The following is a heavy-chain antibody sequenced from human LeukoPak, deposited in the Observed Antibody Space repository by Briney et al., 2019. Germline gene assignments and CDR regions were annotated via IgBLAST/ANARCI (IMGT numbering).Heavy chain of an antibody. CDR2: ISGSGGST. CDR1: GFTFSSYA. CDR3: AKSVMITFGGVIGAFDI. J-gene: IGHJ3*02. Sequence: GGSLRLSCAASGFTFSSYAMSWVRQAPGKGLEWVSAISGSGGSTYYADSVKGRFTISRDNSKNTLYLQMNGLRAEDTAVYYCAKSVMITFGGVIGAFDIWGQGTMVTVSS. D-gene: IGHD3-16*02. V-gene: IGHV3-23*01.